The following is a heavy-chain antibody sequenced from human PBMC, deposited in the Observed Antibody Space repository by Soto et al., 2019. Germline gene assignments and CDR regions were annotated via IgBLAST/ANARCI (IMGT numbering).Heavy chain of an antibody. CDR1: GYTFTNYA. Sequence: ASVKVSCKASGYTFTNYAIHWVCQAPGQRLEWMGWINAGNGNTKYSQKFQGKVTITRDTSASTAYMELSSLRSEDTAVYYCARVGAAAGPYYFDYWGQGTLVTVSS. V-gene: IGHV1-3*01. CDR2: INAGNGNT. D-gene: IGHD6-13*01. CDR3: ARVGAAAGPYYFDY. J-gene: IGHJ4*02.